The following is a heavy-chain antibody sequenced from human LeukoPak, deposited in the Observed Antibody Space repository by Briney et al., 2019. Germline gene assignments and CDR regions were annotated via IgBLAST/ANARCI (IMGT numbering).Heavy chain of an antibody. J-gene: IGHJ4*02. CDR2: IYHSGST. CDR3: AREPYYYDSSGYYWDY. CDR1: GGSISSSSYY. D-gene: IGHD3-22*01. V-gene: IGHV4-39*07. Sequence: SETLSLTCTVSGGSISSSSYYWGWIRQPPGKGLKWIGSIYHSGSTNYNPSLKSRVTISVDKSKNQFSLKLSSVTAADTAVYYCAREPYYYDSSGYYWDYWGQGTLVTVSS.